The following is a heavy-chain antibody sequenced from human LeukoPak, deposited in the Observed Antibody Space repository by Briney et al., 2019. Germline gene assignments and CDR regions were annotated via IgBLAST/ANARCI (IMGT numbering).Heavy chain of an antibody. J-gene: IGHJ3*02. Sequence: SETLSLTCTVSGGSISSYYWSWIRQPPGKGLEWIGYIYYSGSTNYNPSLKSRVTISVDTSKNQFSLKLSSVTAADTAVYYCARDITGTTLVAFDIWGQGTMVTVSS. CDR2: IYYSGST. CDR3: ARDITGTTLVAFDI. D-gene: IGHD1-7*01. V-gene: IGHV4-59*01. CDR1: GGSISSYY.